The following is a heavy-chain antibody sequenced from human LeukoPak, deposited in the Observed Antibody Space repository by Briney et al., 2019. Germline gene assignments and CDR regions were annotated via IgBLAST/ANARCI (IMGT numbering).Heavy chain of an antibody. D-gene: IGHD5-12*01. CDR1: GGSVSSGSYY. V-gene: IGHV4-61*01. CDR3: ARGYSGYDSNDWFDP. Sequence: SETLSLTCTVSGGSVSSGSYYWSWIRQPPGKGLEWIGYIYYSGSTNYNPSLKSRVTISVDTSKNQFSLKLSSVTAADTAVYYCARGYSGYDSNDWFDPWGQGTLVTVSS. CDR2: IYYSGST. J-gene: IGHJ5*02.